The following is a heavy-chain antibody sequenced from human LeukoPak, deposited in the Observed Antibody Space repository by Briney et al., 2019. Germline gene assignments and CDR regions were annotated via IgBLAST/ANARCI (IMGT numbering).Heavy chain of an antibody. V-gene: IGHV3-7*03. CDR2: INKGGSEK. CDR3: ARDLAYSGNYRDY. J-gene: IGHJ4*02. CDR1: GFTFSNYW. D-gene: IGHD1-26*01. Sequence: GGSLRLSCAASGFTFSNYWMSWVRQAPGKGLEWVANINKGGSEKYYVDSVKGRFTISRDNAKNSLYPQMNSLRAEDTAVYYCARDLAYSGNYRDYWGQGTLVTVSS.